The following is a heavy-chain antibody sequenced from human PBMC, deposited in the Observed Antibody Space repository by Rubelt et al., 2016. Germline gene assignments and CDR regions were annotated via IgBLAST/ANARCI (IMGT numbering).Heavy chain of an antibody. J-gene: IGHJ6*02. D-gene: IGHD1-1*01. Sequence: QVQLVQSGAEVKKPGSSVKVSCKASGGTFSSYAISWVRQAPGQGLEWMGGIIPIFGTANYAQKFQGRVTITADESTSTAYMELSSLRSEDTAVYYCAGTPTGTGAGTAPHPLYYYGRDVWGQGTTVTVSS. CDR2: IIPIFGTA. CDR3: AGTPTGTGAGTAPHPLYYYGRDV. CDR1: GGTFSSYA. V-gene: IGHV1-69*12.